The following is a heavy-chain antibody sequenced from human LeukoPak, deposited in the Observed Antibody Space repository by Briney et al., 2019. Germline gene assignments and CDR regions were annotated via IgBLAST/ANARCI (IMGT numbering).Heavy chain of an antibody. Sequence: GGSLRLSCEGSGFTFSNYWMGWVRQAPGKGLQWVANIKTDGSEKYYVDPVKGRFTISRDNSKNTLYLQMNSLRAEDTAVYYCAKSSSGWFGYAFDIWGQGTMVTVSS. J-gene: IGHJ3*02. V-gene: IGHV3-7*03. CDR2: IKTDGSEK. D-gene: IGHD6-19*01. CDR3: AKSSSGWFGYAFDI. CDR1: GFTFSNYW.